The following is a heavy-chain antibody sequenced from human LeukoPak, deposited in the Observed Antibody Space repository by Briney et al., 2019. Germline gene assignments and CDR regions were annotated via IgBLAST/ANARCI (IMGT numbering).Heavy chain of an antibody. J-gene: IGHJ4*02. Sequence: SGPTLVHPTPPLTLTCTFSGFSLSTSGVGVGWIRQPPGKALEWLALIYWDDDKRYSPSLKSRLTITKDTSKNQLVLTMTNMDPVDTATYHCAHRRGNSGWSEGYFDYWGQGILVTVSS. D-gene: IGHD6-19*01. CDR2: IYWDDDK. V-gene: IGHV2-5*02. CDR1: GFSLSTSGVG. CDR3: AHRRGNSGWSEGYFDY.